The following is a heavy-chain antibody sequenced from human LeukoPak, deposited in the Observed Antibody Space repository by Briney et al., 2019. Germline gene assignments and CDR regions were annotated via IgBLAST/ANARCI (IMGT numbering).Heavy chain of an antibody. CDR2: VSAYNGKT. D-gene: IGHD1-26*01. CDR3: ARGGTYYPCIDF. Sequence: ASVKVSCKASGYTFTTSYINWVRQAPGQGLEWMGWVSAYNGKTIYAQKSQGRVTMTTDSSKSTAYLDLTSLRSDDTAVYYCARGGTYYPCIDFWGQGTLVTVSS. J-gene: IGHJ4*02. CDR1: GYTFTTSY. V-gene: IGHV1-18*01.